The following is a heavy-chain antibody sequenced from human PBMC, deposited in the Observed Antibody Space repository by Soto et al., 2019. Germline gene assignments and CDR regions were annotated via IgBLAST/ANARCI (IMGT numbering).Heavy chain of an antibody. CDR1: GGSISSGGYY. V-gene: IGHV4-31*03. J-gene: IGHJ4*02. CDR3: ARVSCSGGSCYYYFDY. CDR2: IYYSGST. Sequence: QVQLQESGPGLVKPSQTLSLTCTVSGGSISSGGYYWSWIRQHPGKGLEWIGYIYYSGSTYYNPSLKGRFTISVDPSKNQFSLKLSSVTAADTAVYYCARVSCSGGSCYYYFDYWGQGTLVTVSS. D-gene: IGHD2-15*01.